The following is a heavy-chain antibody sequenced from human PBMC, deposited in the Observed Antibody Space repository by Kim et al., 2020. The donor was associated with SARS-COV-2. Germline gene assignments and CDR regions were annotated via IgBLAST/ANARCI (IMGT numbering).Heavy chain of an antibody. CDR3: ARDWRAGGWTDGFDG. V-gene: IGHV3-7*03. Sequence: GGSLRLSCAASGFTFSTYGMSWVRQAPGKGLEWVSGINQDGSATYYVDSVKGRFTISRDNAKNSLYLQMNSLRAEDTAVYYCARDWRAGGWTDGFDGWG. D-gene: IGHD3-3*01. CDR2: INQDGSAT. CDR1: GFTFSTYG. J-gene: IGHJ4*01.